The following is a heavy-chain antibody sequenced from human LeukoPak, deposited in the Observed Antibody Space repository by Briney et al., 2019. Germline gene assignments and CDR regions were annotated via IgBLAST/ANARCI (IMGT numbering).Heavy chain of an antibody. CDR3: AREYSNTWYYFDY. J-gene: IGHJ4*02. Sequence: GGSLRLSCAVSGFVFSRYSMHWVRQAPGKGLEWVAVISYDGDNKYYADSVKGRFTISRDNSENTLFLQMNSLRPEDTAVYYCAREYSNTWYYFDYWGQGTLVTVSS. V-gene: IGHV3-30-3*01. CDR2: ISYDGDNK. D-gene: IGHD6-13*01. CDR1: GFVFSRYS.